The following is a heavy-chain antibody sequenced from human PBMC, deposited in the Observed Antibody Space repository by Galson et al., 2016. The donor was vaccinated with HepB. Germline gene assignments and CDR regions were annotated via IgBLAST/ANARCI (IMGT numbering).Heavy chain of an antibody. J-gene: IGHJ4*02. V-gene: IGHV4-39*01. CDR3: ARQGSSYTLVKGVTL. Sequence: SETLSPTCTVSGGSISSSNYYWGWIRQSPMKGLEWIASIHYTETTRYNPSLESRVTVSVDTSKNRFFLKMSSVTAADTAVYYCARQGSSYTLVKGVTLWGQGTLVTVSS. CDR1: GGSISSSNYY. CDR2: IHYTETT. D-gene: IGHD3-10*01.